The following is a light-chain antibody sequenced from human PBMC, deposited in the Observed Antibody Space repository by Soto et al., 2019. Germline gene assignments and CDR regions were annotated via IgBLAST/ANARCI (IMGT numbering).Light chain of an antibody. CDR1: QGVTTN. Sequence: EIVLTHSPASLSVSPGEIVTLSCRAGQGVTTNFAWYQQKSGQSPRLLIYDVSTRATGVPARFSGTGSETDFTLTISGLQSEDSAVYFCQQYNNWPFSFGQGTRLEIK. CDR3: QQYNNWPFS. V-gene: IGKV3-15*01. CDR2: DVS. J-gene: IGKJ5*01.